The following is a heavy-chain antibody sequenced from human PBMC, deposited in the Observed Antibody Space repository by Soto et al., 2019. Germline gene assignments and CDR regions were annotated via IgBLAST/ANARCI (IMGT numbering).Heavy chain of an antibody. CDR1: GYTFTNYY. J-gene: IGHJ4*02. V-gene: IGHV1-46*01. CDR2: INPTSGST. Sequence: QVQLVQSGAEVKKPGASVKVSCRASGYTFTNYYIHWVRQAPGQGLEWLAIINPTSGSTNYAQEFQGRVSLTMDTSTSTVYMELSGLRSEDTAMFYCARDFAAADHWGQGTLVTVSS. CDR3: ARDFAAADH. D-gene: IGHD6-13*01.